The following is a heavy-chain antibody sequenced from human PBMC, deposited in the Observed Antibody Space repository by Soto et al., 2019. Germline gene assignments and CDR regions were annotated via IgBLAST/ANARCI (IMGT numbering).Heavy chain of an antibody. CDR1: GFTFSSYS. J-gene: IGHJ4*02. CDR3: AREVSKYSGCDCDY. V-gene: IGHV3-21*01. Sequence: EVQLVESGGGLVKPGGSLRLSCAASGFTFSSYSMNWVRQAPGKGLEWVSSISSSSSYIYYADSVKGRFTISRDNAKNSLYLQMNSPSAEDTAVYYCAREVSKYSGCDCDYWGQGTLVTVSS. CDR2: ISSSSSYI. D-gene: IGHD5-12*01.